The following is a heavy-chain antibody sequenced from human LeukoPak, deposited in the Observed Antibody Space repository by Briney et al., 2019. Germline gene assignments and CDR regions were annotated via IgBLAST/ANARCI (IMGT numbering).Heavy chain of an antibody. CDR3: ARLRNDAFDI. J-gene: IGHJ3*02. D-gene: IGHD1-14*01. V-gene: IGHV3-33*01. CDR2: IWYDGSNK. Sequence: GRSLRLSCAASGFTFSSYGMYWVRRAPGKGLEWVAVIWYDGSNKYYVDSVKGRFTISRDNSKSTLYLQMNSLRAEDTAVYYCARLRNDAFDIWGQGTVVTVSS. CDR1: GFTFSSYG.